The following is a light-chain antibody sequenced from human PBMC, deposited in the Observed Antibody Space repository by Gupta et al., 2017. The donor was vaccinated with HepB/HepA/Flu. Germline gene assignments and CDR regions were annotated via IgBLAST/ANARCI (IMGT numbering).Light chain of an antibody. J-gene: IGLJ1*01. CDR1: SSNIGKNY. CDR3: GTWEDSRSVPYV. V-gene: IGLV1-51*02. CDR2: ENN. Sequence: APGQRVTISCSVSSSNIGKNYVSWYQQLPGTPPKPLIYENNKRPSGLPDRFSGSKSGPSATLGITGLQTGDEATYYCGTWEDSRSVPYVFGTGTKVTVL.